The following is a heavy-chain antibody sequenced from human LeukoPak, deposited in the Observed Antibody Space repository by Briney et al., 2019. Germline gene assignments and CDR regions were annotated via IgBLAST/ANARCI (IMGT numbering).Heavy chain of an antibody. J-gene: IGHJ3*02. CDR3: ARILQLERRYQAFDI. V-gene: IGHV1-2*02. CDR1: GYTFTGYY. D-gene: IGHD1-1*01. Sequence: GASVKVSCKASGYTFTGYYMHWVRQAPGQGLEWMGWINPNSGGTNYAQKFQGRVTMTRDTSISTAYMELSRLRSDDTAVYYCARILQLERRYQAFDIWGQGTMVTVSS. CDR2: INPNSGGT.